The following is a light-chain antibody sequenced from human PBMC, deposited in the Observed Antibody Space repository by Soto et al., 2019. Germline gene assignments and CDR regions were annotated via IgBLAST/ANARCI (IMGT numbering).Light chain of an antibody. J-gene: IGLJ2*01. V-gene: IGLV2-14*01. CDR1: NSDIGTHNS. Sequence: QSALTQPASVSGSPGQSISISCTGTNSDIGTHNSVSWYRQHPGKAPKLIIYEVSDRPSGVSNRFSGSKSGNTASLTISGLQTEDEADYYCCSYTSISTSAVFGGGTQLTVL. CDR2: EVS. CDR3: CSYTSISTSAV.